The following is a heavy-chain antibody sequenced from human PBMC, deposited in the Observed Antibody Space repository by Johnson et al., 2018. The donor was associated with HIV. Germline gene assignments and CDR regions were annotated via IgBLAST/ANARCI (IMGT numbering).Heavy chain of an antibody. J-gene: IGHJ3*02. Sequence: QVQLVESGGGVVQPGRSLRLSCAASGFTFSSYGMHWVRQAPGKGLEWVAVISYDGSNKYYADSVKGRFTISRDNSKNTLYLQMNSLRAEDTAVYYCARDYGDYAHDAFDIWGQGTTVTVSS. CDR2: ISYDGSNK. V-gene: IGHV3-30*03. CDR1: GFTFSSYG. CDR3: ARDYGDYAHDAFDI. D-gene: IGHD4-17*01.